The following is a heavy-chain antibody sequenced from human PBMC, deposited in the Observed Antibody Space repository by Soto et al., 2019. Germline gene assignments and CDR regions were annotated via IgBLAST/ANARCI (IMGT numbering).Heavy chain of an antibody. V-gene: IGHV1-8*01. CDR2: MNPNSGNT. CDR3: ARDPITSGYYGMDV. Sequence: QVQLVQSGAEVKKPGASVKVSCKASGYTFTSYDINWVRQATGQGLEWMGWMNPNSGNTGYAQKFQGRVTMTRNTSISTAYMELSSLRSADTAVYYCARDPITSGYYGMDVWGQGTTVTVSS. CDR1: GYTFTSYD. J-gene: IGHJ6*02. D-gene: IGHD3-16*01.